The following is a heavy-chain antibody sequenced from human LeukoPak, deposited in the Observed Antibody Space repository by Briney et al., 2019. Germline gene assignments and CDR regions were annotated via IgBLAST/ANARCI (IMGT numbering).Heavy chain of an antibody. Sequence: PSETLSLTCTISGGSVSDYYWSWIRQSPGKGLEWIGEINHSGSTNYNPSLKSRVTISVDTSKNQFSLKLSSVTAADTAVYYCARQGSGYSLFDYYYMDVWGKGTTVTISS. CDR2: INHSGST. J-gene: IGHJ6*03. V-gene: IGHV4-34*01. D-gene: IGHD3-22*01. CDR1: GGSVSDYY. CDR3: ARQGSGYSLFDYYYMDV.